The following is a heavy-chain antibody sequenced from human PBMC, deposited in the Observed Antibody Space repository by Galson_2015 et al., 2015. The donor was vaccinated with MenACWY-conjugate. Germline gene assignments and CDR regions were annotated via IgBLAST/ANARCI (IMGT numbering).Heavy chain of an antibody. V-gene: IGHV1-24*01. CDR3: ATVTSSSWYRFDY. CDR1: GYTLTELS. Sequence: SVKVSCKVSGYTLTELSMHWVRQAPGKGLEWMGGFDPEDGETIYAQKFQGRVTMTEDTSTDTAYMELSSLRSEDTAVYYCATVTSSSWYRFDYWGQGTLVTVSS. CDR2: FDPEDGET. J-gene: IGHJ4*02. D-gene: IGHD6-13*01.